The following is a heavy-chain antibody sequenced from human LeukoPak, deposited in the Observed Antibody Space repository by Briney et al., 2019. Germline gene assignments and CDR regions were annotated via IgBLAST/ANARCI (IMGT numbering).Heavy chain of an antibody. Sequence: GGSLRLSCAASGFTLSSYSMNWVRQAPGKGLEWVSYLSISSTTIYYADSVKGRFTISRDNAKNSLYLQMNSLRAEDTAVYYCAKATGGCPFDYWGQGTLVTVSS. V-gene: IGHV3-48*04. D-gene: IGHD6-25*01. CDR3: AKATGGCPFDY. J-gene: IGHJ4*02. CDR1: GFTLSSYS. CDR2: LSISSTTI.